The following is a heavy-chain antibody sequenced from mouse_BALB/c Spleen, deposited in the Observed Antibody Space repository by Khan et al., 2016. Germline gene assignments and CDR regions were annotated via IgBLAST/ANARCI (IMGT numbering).Heavy chain of an antibody. CDR3: AGGSLDY. J-gene: IGHJ4*01. CDR1: GYIFSSFW. V-gene: IGHV1-9*01. Sequence: VQLQESGAEVMKSGASVKISCKATGYIFSSFWIEWVKQRPGHGLEWIGEIFPGSGSTNYNEKFKGKATVTADTSSNTAYLQLSRLTSEDSAVYYCAGGSLDYWGQGTSVTVSS. CDR2: IFPGSGST.